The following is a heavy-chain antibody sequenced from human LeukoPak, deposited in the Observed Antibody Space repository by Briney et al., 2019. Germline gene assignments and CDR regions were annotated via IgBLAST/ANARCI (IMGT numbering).Heavy chain of an antibody. V-gene: IGHV1-46*01. Sequence: ASVKVSCKASGYPFTNYYIHWVRQAPEQGLEWMGIINPSGGSTNYAQKFQGRVTMTRDMSTSTVYMELSGLRSEDTAVYYCARDYDFWSGDYLGNSWFDPWGQGTLVTVSS. CDR1: GYPFTNYY. D-gene: IGHD3-3*01. CDR2: INPSGGST. CDR3: ARDYDFWSGDYLGNSWFDP. J-gene: IGHJ5*02.